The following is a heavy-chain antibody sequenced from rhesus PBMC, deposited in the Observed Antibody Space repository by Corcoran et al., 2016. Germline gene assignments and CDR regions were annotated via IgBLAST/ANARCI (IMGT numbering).Heavy chain of an antibody. J-gene: IGHJ3*01. D-gene: IGHD1-26*01. CDR1: GGSVSSSNW. V-gene: IGHV4-65*01. CDR3: ARDSVTGTTCAFDF. Sequence: QVQLQESGPGLVKPSETLSLTCAVSGGSVSSSNWWSWIRQPPGKGLEWIGYISGSSGSTYYNPSLNSRVTISTDTSKNQFSLKLSSLTAADTAVYYCARDSVTGTTCAFDFWGQGLRVTVSS. CDR2: ISGSSGST.